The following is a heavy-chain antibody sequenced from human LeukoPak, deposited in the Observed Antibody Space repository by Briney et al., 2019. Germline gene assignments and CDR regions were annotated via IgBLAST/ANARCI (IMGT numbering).Heavy chain of an antibody. CDR1: GFTFDDYA. V-gene: IGHV3-9*01. D-gene: IGHD3-22*01. Sequence: QPGRSLRLSCAASGFTFDDYAMHWVRQAPGKGLEWVSGISWNSGSIGYADSVKGRFTISRDNARNSLYLQMNSLRAEDTALYYCAKAPDYYDSSGYRFDYWGQGTLVTVSS. CDR2: ISWNSGSI. CDR3: AKAPDYYDSSGYRFDY. J-gene: IGHJ4*02.